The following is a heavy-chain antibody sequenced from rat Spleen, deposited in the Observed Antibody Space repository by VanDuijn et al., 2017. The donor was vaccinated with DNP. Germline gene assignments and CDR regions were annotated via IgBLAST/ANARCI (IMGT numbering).Heavy chain of an antibody. CDR1: GFTFNNYW. V-gene: IGHV5-29*01. D-gene: IGHD1-5*01. CDR3: TSGYNLMDA. J-gene: IGHJ4*01. CDR2: IGYDGFTT. Sequence: VQLKESGPVLVQASETLSLTCTVSGFTFNNYWMTWVRQAPTKGLEWVATIGYDGFTTYYRDSVKGRFTISRDDVKSTLYLQMDSLRSEDTATYYCTSGYNLMDAWGQGASVTVSS.